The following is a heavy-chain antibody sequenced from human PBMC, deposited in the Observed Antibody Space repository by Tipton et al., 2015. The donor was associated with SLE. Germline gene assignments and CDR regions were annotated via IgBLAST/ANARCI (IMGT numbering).Heavy chain of an antibody. D-gene: IGHD3/OR15-3a*01. CDR2: INHSGGT. CDR3: ARAPGLDRDYYYYYYMDV. J-gene: IGHJ6*03. V-gene: IGHV4-34*01. Sequence: TLSLTCTVSGGSIFSYYWSWIRQPPGKGLEWIGEINHSGGTNYNPSLKSRVTISVDTSKNQFSLKLSSVTAADTAVYYCARAPGLDRDYYYYYYMDVWGKGTTVTVSS. CDR1: GGSIFSYY.